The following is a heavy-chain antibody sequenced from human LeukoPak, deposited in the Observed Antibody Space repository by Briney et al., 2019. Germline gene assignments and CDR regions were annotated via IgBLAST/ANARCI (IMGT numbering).Heavy chain of an antibody. CDR2: FDPEDGET. D-gene: IGHD3-22*01. V-gene: IGHV1-69-2*01. J-gene: IGHJ4*02. Sequence: GATVKISCKASGYTFTDYYMHWVQQAPGKGLEWMGGFDPEDGETIYAQKFQGRVTMTEDTSTDTAYMELSSLRSEDTAVYYCATGPDTKSYYDSSGDYWGQGTLVTVSS. CDR1: GYTFTDYY. CDR3: ATGPDTKSYYDSSGDY.